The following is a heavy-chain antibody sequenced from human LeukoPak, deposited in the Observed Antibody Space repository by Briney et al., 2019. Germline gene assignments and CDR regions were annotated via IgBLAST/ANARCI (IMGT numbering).Heavy chain of an antibody. CDR1: GFTFSTYA. D-gene: IGHD2-2*01. Sequence: GGSLRLSCVASGFTFSTYAFSWVRQAPGKGVEWVSALSSSGGSPYYADSVNGRFTISRDNSKNTLYLQMNSLRAEDTALYYCAKDQALSLSSSRALDYWGQGTLVTVSS. J-gene: IGHJ4*02. CDR3: AKDQALSLSSSRALDY. V-gene: IGHV3-23*01. CDR2: LSSSGGSP.